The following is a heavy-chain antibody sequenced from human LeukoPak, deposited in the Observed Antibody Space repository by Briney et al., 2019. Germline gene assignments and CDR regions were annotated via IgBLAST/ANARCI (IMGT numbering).Heavy chain of an antibody. Sequence: PSETLSLTCSVSGGSISSYYWSWIRQPPGKGLEWIGYIYYSGRTSYNPSLKSRVTISVDTSKNQFSLKLSSVTAADTAVYYCARGQLEDAFDIWGQGTMVTVSS. J-gene: IGHJ3*02. CDR1: GGSISSYY. CDR2: IYYSGRT. D-gene: IGHD6-13*01. V-gene: IGHV4-59*01. CDR3: ARGQLEDAFDI.